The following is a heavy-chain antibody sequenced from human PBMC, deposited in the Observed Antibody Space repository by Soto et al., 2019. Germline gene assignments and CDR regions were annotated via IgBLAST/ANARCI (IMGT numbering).Heavy chain of an antibody. J-gene: IGHJ6*02. V-gene: IGHV1-69*13. CDR3: ARDDSLRLPGHYYYYGMDV. CDR2: IIPIFGTA. D-gene: IGHD5-18*01. CDR1: GGTFSSYA. Sequence: GASVKVSCKASGGTFSSYAISWVRQAPGQGLEWMGGIIPIFGTANYAQKFQGRVTITADESTSTAYMELSSLRSEDTAVYYCARDDSLRLPGHYYYYGMDVWGQGTTVTV.